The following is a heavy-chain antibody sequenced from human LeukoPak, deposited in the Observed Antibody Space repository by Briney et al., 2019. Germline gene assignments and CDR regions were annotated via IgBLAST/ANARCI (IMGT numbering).Heavy chain of an antibody. CDR3: ARGRGDFIIFDY. CDR1: GASISSYY. J-gene: IGHJ4*02. CDR2: IFYYGST. Sequence: SETLSLTCTVSGASISSYYWSWIRQPPGKGLEWIGYIFYYGSTNYNPSLKSRVTISVDTSKNQFSLKLKSVTAADTAVYYCARGRGDFIIFDYWGQGTLVTFSS. V-gene: IGHV4-59*01. D-gene: IGHD2-21*02.